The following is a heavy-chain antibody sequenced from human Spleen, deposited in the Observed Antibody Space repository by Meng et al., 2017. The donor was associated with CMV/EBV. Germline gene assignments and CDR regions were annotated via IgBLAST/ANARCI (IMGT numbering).Heavy chain of an antibody. D-gene: IGHD3-22*01. CDR3: ARVEGYYYDSSGYPDY. J-gene: IGHJ4*02. Sequence: EVQLWESGGGWGQPGGCLRRSCAASGFTFSSYAMSWVRQAPGKGLEWVSAISGSGGSTYYADSVKGRFTISRDNSKNTLYLQMNSLRAEDTAVYYCARVEGYYYDSSGYPDYWGQGTLVTVAS. CDR1: GFTFSSYA. V-gene: IGHV3-23*01. CDR2: ISGSGGST.